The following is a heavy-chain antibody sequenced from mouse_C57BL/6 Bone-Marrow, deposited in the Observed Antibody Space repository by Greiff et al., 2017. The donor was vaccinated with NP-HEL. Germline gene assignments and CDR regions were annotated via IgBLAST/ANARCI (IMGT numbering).Heavy chain of an antibody. CDR3: ARTTDPFDY. Sequence: EVKLMESGGDLVKPGGSLKLSCAASGFTFSSYGMSWVRQTPDKRLEWVATISSGGSYTYYPDSVKGRFTISRDNAKNTLYLQMSSLKSEDTAMYYCARTTDPFDYWGQGTTLTVSS. J-gene: IGHJ2*01. V-gene: IGHV5-6*01. CDR1: GFTFSSYG. D-gene: IGHD1-1*01. CDR2: ISSGGSYT.